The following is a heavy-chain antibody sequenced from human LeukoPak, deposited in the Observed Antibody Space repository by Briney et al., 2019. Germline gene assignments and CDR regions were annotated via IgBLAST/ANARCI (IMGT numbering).Heavy chain of an antibody. D-gene: IGHD3-10*01. CDR1: GFTFSDYY. CDR2: IYSAGHT. J-gene: IGHJ4*02. V-gene: IGHV3-66*01. Sequence: GGSLRLSCAASGFTFSDYYMTWVRQAPGKGLEWVSVIYSAGHTYYADSVNGRFTISRDNSKNTLYFQMNSLTDEDTAVYYCARGVGERYFDYWGQGTLVTVSS. CDR3: ARGVGERYFDY.